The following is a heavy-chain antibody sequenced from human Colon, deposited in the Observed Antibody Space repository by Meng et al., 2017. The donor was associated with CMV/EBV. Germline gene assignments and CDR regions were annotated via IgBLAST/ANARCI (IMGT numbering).Heavy chain of an antibody. V-gene: IGHV3-23*01. J-gene: IGHJ4*02. CDR2: ISGSGGST. Sequence: GGSLRLSCAASGFPFKNHAMNWVRQAPGKGLEWVSGISGSGGSTHYADSVRGRFTISRDNFNNTLFLQMTSLRPEDTAVYFCARNLAPYYFDSWGQGTTVTVSS. CDR1: GFPFKNHA. CDR3: ARNLAPYYFDS.